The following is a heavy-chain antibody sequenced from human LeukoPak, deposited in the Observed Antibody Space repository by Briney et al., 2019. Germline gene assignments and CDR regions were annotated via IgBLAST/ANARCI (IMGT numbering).Heavy chain of an antibody. CDR3: ARAGKGYYYYYMDV. J-gene: IGHJ6*03. CDR2: IYTSGST. D-gene: IGHD4-23*01. CDR1: GGSISSGSYY. V-gene: IGHV4-61*02. Sequence: SQTLSLTCTVSGGSISSGSYYWSWIRQPAGKGLEWIGRIYTSGSTNYNPSLKSRVTISVDTSKNQFSLKLSSVTAADTAVYYCARAGKGYYYYYMDVWGKGTTVTVSS.